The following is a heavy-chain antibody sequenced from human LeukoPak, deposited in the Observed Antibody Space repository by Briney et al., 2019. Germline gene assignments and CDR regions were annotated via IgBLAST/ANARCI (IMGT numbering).Heavy chain of an antibody. V-gene: IGHV4-4*07. CDR2: IYTSGST. D-gene: IGHD3-3*01. CDR3: ARDDGGYYYYGMDV. CDR1: GGSISNYY. J-gene: IGHJ6*02. Sequence: PSETLSLTCTVSGGSISNYYWNWIRQPAGKGLEWIGRIYTSGSTNYSPSLKSRVTMSVDTSKNQLSLKLSSVTAADTAVYYCARDDGGYYYYGMDVWGPGTTVNVSS.